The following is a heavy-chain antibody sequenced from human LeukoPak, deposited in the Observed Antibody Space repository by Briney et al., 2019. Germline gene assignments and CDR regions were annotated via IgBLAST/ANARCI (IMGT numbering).Heavy chain of an antibody. CDR1: GGTFLSHT. Sequence: ASVKVSCKTSGGTFLSHTFSWVRQAPGHGLEWIGKITPVIETAKYAQTFQGRVSIYTDKDTTTVYMDLSGLRPDDTADYYCARVNLRGSNYNWFDPWGQGTRVIVSS. V-gene: IGHV1-69*08. CDR3: ARVNLRGSNYNWFDP. D-gene: IGHD3-10*01. J-gene: IGHJ5*02. CDR2: ITPVIETA.